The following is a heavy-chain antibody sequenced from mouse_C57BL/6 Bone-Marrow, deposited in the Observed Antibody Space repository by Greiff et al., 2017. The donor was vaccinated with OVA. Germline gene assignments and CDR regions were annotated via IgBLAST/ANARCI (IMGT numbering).Heavy chain of an antibody. J-gene: IGHJ4*01. CDR3: TRDYDGYYDYYAMDY. D-gene: IGHD2-3*01. CDR1: GFTFSSYA. V-gene: IGHV5-9-1*02. CDR2: ISSGGDYI. Sequence: EVKVVESGEGLVKPGGSLKLSCAASGFTFSSYAMSWVRQTPEKRLEWVAYISSGGDYIYYADTVKGRFTISRDNARNTLYLQMSSLKSEDTAMYYCTRDYDGYYDYYAMDYWGQGTSVTVSS.